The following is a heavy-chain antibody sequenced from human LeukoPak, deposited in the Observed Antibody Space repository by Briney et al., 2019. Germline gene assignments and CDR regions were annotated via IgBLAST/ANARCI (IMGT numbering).Heavy chain of an antibody. Sequence: SETLSLTCTVSGGSISSYYWSWIRQPAGEGLEWIGRIYTSGSTNYNPSLKSRVTMSVDTSKNQFSLKLSSVTAADTAVYYCARDTYYYDSSGYYPNWFDPWGQGTLVTVSS. CDR2: IYTSGST. CDR1: GGSISSYY. D-gene: IGHD3-22*01. V-gene: IGHV4-4*07. CDR3: ARDTYYYDSSGYYPNWFDP. J-gene: IGHJ5*02.